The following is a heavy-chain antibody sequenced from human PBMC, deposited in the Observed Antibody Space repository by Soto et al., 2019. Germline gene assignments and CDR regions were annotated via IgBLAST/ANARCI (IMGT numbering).Heavy chain of an antibody. CDR2: ISYDGSNK. D-gene: IGHD3-22*01. J-gene: IGHJ4*02. CDR3: ARVEVYYYASSGSIDY. CDR1: GFTFSSYA. Sequence: GGCLRLSCAASGFTFSSYAMHWVRQAPGTGLEWVAVISYDGSNKYYADSVKGRFTISRDNSKNTLYLQMNSLRADDTAVYYCARVEVYYYASSGSIDYWGQGTLVTVSS. V-gene: IGHV3-30-3*01.